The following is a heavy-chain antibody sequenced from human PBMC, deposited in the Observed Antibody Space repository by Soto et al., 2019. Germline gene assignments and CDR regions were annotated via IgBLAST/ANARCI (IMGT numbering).Heavy chain of an antibody. J-gene: IGHJ4*02. D-gene: IGHD6-19*01. CDR1: GASIRSSSHY. Sequence: QVQLQDTGPGLVKPSETLSLTCSVSGASIRSSSHYWGWIRQPPGKGLEWIGSIYYSGSTYYNPSLKSRVTIAVDTSKNLFSLKLTSATAADTAVYYCAREGSISVAVGKLDYWGLGTLVTVSS. CDR3: AREGSISVAVGKLDY. CDR2: IYYSGST. V-gene: IGHV4-39*02.